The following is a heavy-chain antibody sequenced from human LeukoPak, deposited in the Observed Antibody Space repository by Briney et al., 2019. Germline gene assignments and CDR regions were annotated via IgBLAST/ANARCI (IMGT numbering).Heavy chain of an antibody. J-gene: IGHJ4*02. CDR3: AQPDF. CDR2: IWFDGSTK. CDR1: GITFRSSS. Sequence: GGSRRLSCVASGITFRSSSMHWVRQAPGKGLEWLAFIWFDGSTKCYADSVKGRFTVSRDNSKSTLYLQMNSLRAEDTAVYYCAQPDFWGQGTLVTVSS. V-gene: IGHV3-30*02.